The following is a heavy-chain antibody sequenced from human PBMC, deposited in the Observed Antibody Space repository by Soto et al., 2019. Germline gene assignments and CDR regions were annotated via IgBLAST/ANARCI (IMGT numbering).Heavy chain of an antibody. CDR3: ARAPLGYCSGGSCSVNWFDP. J-gene: IGHJ5*02. CDR1: GGTFSSYT. CDR2: IIPILGIA. D-gene: IGHD2-15*01. V-gene: IGHV1-69*02. Sequence: QVQLVQSGAEVKKPGSSVKVSCKASGGTFSSYTISWVRQAPGQGLEWMGRIIPILGIANYAQKFQGRVTITADKSTGTAYMELSSLRSEDTAVYYCARAPLGYCSGGSCSVNWFDPWGQGTLVTVSS.